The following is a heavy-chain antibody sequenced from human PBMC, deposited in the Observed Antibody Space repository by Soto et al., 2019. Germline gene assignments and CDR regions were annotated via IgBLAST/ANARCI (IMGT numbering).Heavy chain of an antibody. CDR1: GGTFSSYA. J-gene: IGHJ6*02. CDR3: ASTFYDSSGKYYYYYYGMDV. D-gene: IGHD3-22*01. Sequence: SVKVSCKASGGTFSSYAISWVRQAPGQGLEWMGGIIPIFGTADYAQKFQGRVTITADESTSTAYMELSSLRSEDTAVYYCASTFYDSSGKYYYYYYGMDVWGQGTTVTVSS. V-gene: IGHV1-69*13. CDR2: IIPIFGTA.